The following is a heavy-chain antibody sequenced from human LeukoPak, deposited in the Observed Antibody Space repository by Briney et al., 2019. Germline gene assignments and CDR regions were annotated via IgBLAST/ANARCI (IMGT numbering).Heavy chain of an antibody. CDR2: VSSSSSYI. V-gene: IGHV3-21*01. CDR3: AKDLHYGSADY. CDR1: GFTFTTYS. J-gene: IGHJ4*02. D-gene: IGHD3-10*01. Sequence: GGSLRLSCAASGFTFTTYSMNWVRQAPGKGLEWVSSVSSSSSYIYYADSVKGRFTISRDNAKNSLYLQMNSLRAEDTAVYYCAKDLHYGSADYWGQGTLVTVSS.